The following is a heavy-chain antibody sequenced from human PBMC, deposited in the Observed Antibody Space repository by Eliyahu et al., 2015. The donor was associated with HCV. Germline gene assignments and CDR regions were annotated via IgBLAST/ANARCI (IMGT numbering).Heavy chain of an antibody. CDR1: GXTSSEYA. V-gene: IGHV3-23*01. CDR3: GRGWVREFIDY. CDR2: ISGLGDRA. J-gene: IGHJ4*02. D-gene: IGHD3-10*01. Sequence: EVQLLESGGGLQQPGGSLRLAXAAXGXTSSEYAMTWIRRGPGRAXWSGISSISGLGDRAYYGDSVKGRFTMSRDDSKNMVFLQIRSLRVDDTAVYYCGRGWVREFIDYWGRGTLVTVSS.